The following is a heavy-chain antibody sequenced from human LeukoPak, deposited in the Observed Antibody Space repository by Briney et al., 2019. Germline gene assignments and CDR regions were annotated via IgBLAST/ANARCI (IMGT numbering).Heavy chain of an antibody. CDR2: DVSNT. Sequence: DVSNTYYADSVKGRFTISIDNSKNTLYLQMNSLRAEDTAVYYCARGEPYYYGSGTNFDYWGQGTLVTVSS. V-gene: IGHV3-33*01. CDR3: ARGEPYYYGSGTNFDY. D-gene: IGHD3-10*01. J-gene: IGHJ4*02.